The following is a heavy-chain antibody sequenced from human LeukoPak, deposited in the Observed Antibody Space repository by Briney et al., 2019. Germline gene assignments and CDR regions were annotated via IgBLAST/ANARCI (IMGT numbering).Heavy chain of an antibody. J-gene: IGHJ4*02. CDR1: GYSISSGYC. V-gene: IGHV4-38-2*01. CDR2: IYHSGST. Sequence: SETLSLTCAVSGYSISSGYCWGWIRQPPGKGLEWIGSIYHSGSTYYNPSLKSPVTISVDTSKNQFSLKLSSVTAADTALYYCARVATTTNPPQRPFDYWGQGTLVTVSS. D-gene: IGHD5-12*01. CDR3: ARVATTTNPPQRPFDY.